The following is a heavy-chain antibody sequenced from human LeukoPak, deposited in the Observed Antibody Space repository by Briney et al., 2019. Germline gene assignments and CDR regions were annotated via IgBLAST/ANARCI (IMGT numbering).Heavy chain of an antibody. CDR1: GYSISSGYY. Sequence: SETLSLTCTVSGYSISSGYYWGWIRQPPGKGLEWIGSIYHSGSTNYNPSLKSRVTISVDTSKNQFSLKLSSVTAADTAVYYCARIVGSGSYSRDYWGQGTLVTVSS. V-gene: IGHV4-38-2*02. D-gene: IGHD3-10*01. CDR3: ARIVGSGSYSRDY. J-gene: IGHJ4*02. CDR2: IYHSGST.